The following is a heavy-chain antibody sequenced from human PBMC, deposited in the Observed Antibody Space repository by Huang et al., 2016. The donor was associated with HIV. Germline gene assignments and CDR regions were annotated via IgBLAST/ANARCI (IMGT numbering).Heavy chain of an antibody. V-gene: IGHV3-53*01. CDR3: AAQWELRGGVDF. D-gene: IGHD1-26*01. CDR2: IYSVGST. J-gene: IGHJ4*02. Sequence: EVQLVESGGGLIQPGGSLRLSCAASGFTVSSNYMSWVRQAPGKGVGWVSVIYSVGSTYFADSVKGRFTISRDNSKNTLYLQMNSLRAEDTAVYYCAAQWELRGGVDFWGQGTLVTVSS. CDR1: GFTVSSNY.